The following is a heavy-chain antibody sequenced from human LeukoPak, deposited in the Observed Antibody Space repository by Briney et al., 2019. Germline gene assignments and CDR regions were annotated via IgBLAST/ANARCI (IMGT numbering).Heavy chain of an antibody. Sequence: SVKVSCKASGGTFSSYAISWVRQAPGQGREWMGRIIPIFGTANYAQKFQGRVTITTDESTSTAYMELSSLRSEDTAVYYCASVLWFGELLSPYLDYWGQGTLVTVSS. CDR2: IIPIFGTA. CDR1: GGTFSSYA. V-gene: IGHV1-69*05. CDR3: ASVLWFGELLSPYLDY. J-gene: IGHJ4*02. D-gene: IGHD3-10*01.